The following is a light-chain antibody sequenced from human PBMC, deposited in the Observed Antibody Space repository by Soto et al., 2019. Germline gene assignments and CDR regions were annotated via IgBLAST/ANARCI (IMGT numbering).Light chain of an antibody. CDR2: EVS. V-gene: IGLV2-14*01. Sequence: QSVLTQPASVSGSPGQSITISCTGTSSDVGHYNFVSWYQQHPGKAPKFIIYEVSNRPSGVSDRFSGSKSGNTASLTISGVQAEDEADYYCTSYTSSSTYVFGTGTKVTVL. J-gene: IGLJ1*01. CDR1: SSDVGHYNF. CDR3: TSYTSSSTYV.